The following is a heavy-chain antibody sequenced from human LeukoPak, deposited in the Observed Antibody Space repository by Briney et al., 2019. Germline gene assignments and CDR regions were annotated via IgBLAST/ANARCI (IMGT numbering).Heavy chain of an antibody. CDR2: IYYSGST. Sequence: PSETLSLTCTVSGGSISSYYWSWIRQPPGKGLEWIGYIYYSGSTNYNPSLKSRVTISVDTSKNQFSLKLSSVTAADTAVYYCARERLFYYSNYLFDYWGQGTLVTVSS. V-gene: IGHV4-59*01. J-gene: IGHJ4*02. D-gene: IGHD4-11*01. CDR1: GGSISSYY. CDR3: ARERLFYYSNYLFDY.